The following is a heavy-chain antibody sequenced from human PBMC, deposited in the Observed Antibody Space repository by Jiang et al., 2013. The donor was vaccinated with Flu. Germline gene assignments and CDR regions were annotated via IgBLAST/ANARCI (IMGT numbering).Heavy chain of an antibody. CDR1: GYTLTELS. CDR3: ATGGVVVVPAGPDAFDI. D-gene: IGHD2-2*01. J-gene: IGHJ3*02. Sequence: VSGYTLTELSMHWVRQAPGKGLEWMGGFDPEDGETIYAQKFQGRVTMTEDTSTDTAYMELSSLRSEDTAVYYCATGGVVVVPAGPDAFDIWGQGTMVTVSS. CDR2: FDPEDGET. V-gene: IGHV1-24*01.